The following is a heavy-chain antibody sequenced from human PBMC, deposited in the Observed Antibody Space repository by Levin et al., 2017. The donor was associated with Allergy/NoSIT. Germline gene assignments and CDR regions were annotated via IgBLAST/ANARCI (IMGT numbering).Heavy chain of an antibody. CDR1: GFTFSSNA. Sequence: LSLTCAASGFTFSSNAMHWVRQAPGKGLEWVAVISYDGSNKYYADSVKGRFTISRDNSKNTLYLQMNSLRVEDTAVYYCASGTKYSYGYWGDYWGQGTLVTVSS. CDR3: ASGTKYSYGYWGDY. CDR2: ISYDGSNK. D-gene: IGHD5-18*01. V-gene: IGHV3-30-3*01. J-gene: IGHJ4*02.